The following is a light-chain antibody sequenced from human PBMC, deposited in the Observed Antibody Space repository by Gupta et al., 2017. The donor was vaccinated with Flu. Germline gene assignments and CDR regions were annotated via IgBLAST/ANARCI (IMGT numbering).Light chain of an antibody. CDR1: QGIRND. V-gene: IGKV1-17*01. CDR3: RQHSSYPGT. CDR2: AAF. J-gene: IGKJ1*01. Sequence: DIQMTQSPPSLSASVGDKVTITCRASQGIRNDLGWYQRKPGKAPKRLICAAFRLQSGVPSRFSGSGSGTEFTLTINSLQPEDFATYYCRQHSSYPGTFGQGTKVEIK.